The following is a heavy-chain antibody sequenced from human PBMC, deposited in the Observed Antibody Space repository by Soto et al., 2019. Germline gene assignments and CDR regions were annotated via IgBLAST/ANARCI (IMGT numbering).Heavy chain of an antibody. D-gene: IGHD2-15*01. CDR3: ARDLTIVVVVEGYNWFDP. CDR1: GFTFSGDW. J-gene: IGHJ5*02. Sequence: GGSLRLSCAGSGFTFSGDWMGWVRQAPGKGLEWVANIKQDGSEKYYVDSVKGRFTISRDNAKNSLYLQMNSLRAEDTAVYYCARDLTIVVVVEGYNWFDPWGQGTLVTVSS. CDR2: IKQDGSEK. V-gene: IGHV3-7*05.